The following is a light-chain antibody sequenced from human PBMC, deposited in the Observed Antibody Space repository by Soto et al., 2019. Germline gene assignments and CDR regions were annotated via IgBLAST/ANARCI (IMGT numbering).Light chain of an antibody. CDR3: SSYTSSDTPYV. CDR1: GSDVGDYKY. J-gene: IGLJ1*01. Sequence: QSALTQPASVSGSPGQSITISCTGTGSDVGDYKYVSWYQQHPDKAPKLIIFVNSNRPSGVSNRFSGSKSGNTASLTISGLQAEDEADYYCSSYTSSDTPYVFGTGTKLTVL. CDR2: VNS. V-gene: IGLV2-14*01.